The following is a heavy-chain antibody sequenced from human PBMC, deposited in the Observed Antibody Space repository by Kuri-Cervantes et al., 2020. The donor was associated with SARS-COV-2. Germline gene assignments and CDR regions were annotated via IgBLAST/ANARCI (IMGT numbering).Heavy chain of an antibody. V-gene: IGHV4-39*07. J-gene: IGHJ3*01. Sequence: SETLSLTCTVSGGSISSSSYYWGWIRQPPGKGLEWIGSIYYSGSTYYNPSLRSRVDMSLDVLKSHFSLRLSSVTTADTAVYYCARVAGSSGWYFRLDLWGQGILVTVSS. CDR3: ARVAGSSGWYFRLDL. CDR1: GGSISSSSYY. D-gene: IGHD6-19*01. CDR2: IYYSGST.